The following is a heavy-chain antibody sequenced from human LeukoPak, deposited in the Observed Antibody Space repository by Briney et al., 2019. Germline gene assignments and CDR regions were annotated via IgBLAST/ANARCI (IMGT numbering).Heavy chain of an antibody. V-gene: IGHV3-9*01. CDR1: GFTFDDYA. CDR3: AKDFYYYDSSGYYGPFDY. Sequence: PGRSLRLSCAASGFTFDDYAMHWVRQAPGKGLEWVSGISWNSGSIGYADSVKGRFTISRDNAKNSLYLQMNSLRAEDTALYYCAKDFYYYDSSGYYGPFDYWGQGTLVTVSS. D-gene: IGHD3-22*01. CDR2: ISWNSGSI. J-gene: IGHJ4*02.